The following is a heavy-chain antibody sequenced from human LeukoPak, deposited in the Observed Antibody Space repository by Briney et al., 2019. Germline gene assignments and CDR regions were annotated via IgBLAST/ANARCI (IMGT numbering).Heavy chain of an antibody. Sequence: GGSLRLSCAASGFTFSNYWMSWVRQAPGKGLEWVASIKQDGSEKYYVDSVKGRFTISRDNAKNSLYLQINSLRAEDTAVYYCVRDRSSGWYLTPGFDPWGQGTLVTVSS. CDR3: VRDRSSGWYLTPGFDP. V-gene: IGHV3-7*04. J-gene: IGHJ5*02. CDR2: IKQDGSEK. D-gene: IGHD6-19*01. CDR1: GFTFSNYW.